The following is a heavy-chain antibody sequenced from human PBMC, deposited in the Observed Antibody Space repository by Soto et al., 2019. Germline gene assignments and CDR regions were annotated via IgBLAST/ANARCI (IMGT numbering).Heavy chain of an antibody. Sequence: QVQLVESGGGVVQPGRSLRLSCAASGFTFSSYGMHWVRQAPGKGLEWVAVIWYDGSNKYYADSVKGRFTISRDNSKHTLYLQMNSLRAEDTAVYYCAREGSQQWLGKNYYYGMDVWGQGTTVTVSS. CDR3: AREGSQQWLGKNYYYGMDV. V-gene: IGHV3-33*01. CDR1: GFTFSSYG. D-gene: IGHD6-19*01. CDR2: IWYDGSNK. J-gene: IGHJ6*02.